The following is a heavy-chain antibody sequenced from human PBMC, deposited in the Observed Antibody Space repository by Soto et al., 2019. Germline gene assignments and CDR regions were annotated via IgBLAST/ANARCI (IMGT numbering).Heavy chain of an antibody. V-gene: IGHV3-11*01. D-gene: IGHD3-3*01. CDR2: ISSSGSTI. Sequence: QVQLVESGGGLVKPGGSLRLSCAASGFTFSDYYMSWIRQAPGKGLEWVSYISSSGSTIYYADSVKGRFTISRDNAKNSLYLQMNSLRAEDTAVYYCARAYVGYDFWSGYSPRSGMDVWGQGTTVTVSS. J-gene: IGHJ6*02. CDR3: ARAYVGYDFWSGYSPRSGMDV. CDR1: GFTFSDYY.